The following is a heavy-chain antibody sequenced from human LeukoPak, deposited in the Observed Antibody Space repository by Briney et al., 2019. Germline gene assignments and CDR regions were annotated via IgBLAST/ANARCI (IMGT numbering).Heavy chain of an antibody. V-gene: IGHV1-2*02. CDR1: GYTFTGYY. J-gene: IGHJ4*02. Sequence: ASVKVSCKASGYTFTGYYMHWVRQAPGQGLEWMGWINPNSGGTNYAQKFQGRVTMTWDTSISTAYMELSRLRSDDTAVYYCARDHLDFWSGYNYFDYWGQGTLVTVSS. CDR3: ARDHLDFWSGYNYFDY. CDR2: INPNSGGT. D-gene: IGHD3-3*01.